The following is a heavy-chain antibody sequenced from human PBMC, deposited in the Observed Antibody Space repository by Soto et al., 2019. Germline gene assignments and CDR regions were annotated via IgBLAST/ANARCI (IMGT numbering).Heavy chain of an antibody. CDR3: ARDLGSYSSGWNGLY. V-gene: IGHV3-21*01. J-gene: IGHJ4*02. D-gene: IGHD6-19*01. CDR1: GFTFSSYS. CDR2: ISSSSSYI. Sequence: GGSLRLSCAASGFTFSSYSMNWVRQAPENGLEWVSSISSSSSYIYYADSVKGRFTISRDNAKNPRYLQMNSLRAEDTAVYYCARDLGSYSSGWNGLYWGQGTLVTVSS.